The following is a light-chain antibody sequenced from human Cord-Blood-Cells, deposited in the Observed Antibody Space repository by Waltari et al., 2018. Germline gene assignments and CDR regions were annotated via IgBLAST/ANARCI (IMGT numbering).Light chain of an antibody. CDR1: SLDAGGYKS. CDR2: AVS. Sequence: QSALTPPPPTSMFPRQPVATTSPVSSLDAGGYKSVSWYPQIPRKAPKLMIYAVSKRPSGVPDRFSGSQSGDTASLTVSPLQADDEADYYCSSYAGSNNLVVGGGTKLTVL. CDR3: SSYAGSNNLV. V-gene: IGLV2-8*02. J-gene: IGLJ2*01.